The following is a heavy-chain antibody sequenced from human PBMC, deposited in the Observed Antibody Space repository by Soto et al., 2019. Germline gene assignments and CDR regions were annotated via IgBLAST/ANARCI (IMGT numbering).Heavy chain of an antibody. CDR2: IIPIFGTA. Sequence: ASVKVSCKACGWTFSSYAISWVGQAGGQGLEWMGGIIPIFGTANYAQKFQGRVTITADESTSTAYMELSSLRSEDTAVYYCARDTRTAANHYAFDIWGQGTMVTVSS. V-gene: IGHV1-69*13. CDR1: GWTFSSYA. D-gene: IGHD6-13*01. J-gene: IGHJ3*02. CDR3: ARDTRTAANHYAFDI.